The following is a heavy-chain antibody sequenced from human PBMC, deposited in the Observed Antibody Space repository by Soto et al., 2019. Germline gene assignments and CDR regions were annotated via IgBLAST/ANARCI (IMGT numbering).Heavy chain of an antibody. Sequence: SVKVSCKASGGTFSSYAISWVRQAPGQGLEWMGGIIPIFGTANYAQKFQGRVTITADESTSTAYMELSSLRSEDTAVYYCARASKPIVVVTVGIYAFDIWGQGTMVTVSS. J-gene: IGHJ3*02. V-gene: IGHV1-69*13. CDR1: GGTFSSYA. D-gene: IGHD2-21*02. CDR2: IIPIFGTA. CDR3: ARASKPIVVVTVGIYAFDI.